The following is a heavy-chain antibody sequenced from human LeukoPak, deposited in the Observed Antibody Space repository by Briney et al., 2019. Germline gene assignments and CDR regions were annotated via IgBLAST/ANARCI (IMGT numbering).Heavy chain of an antibody. CDR3: AREWDLPGAYYMDV. V-gene: IGHV3-74*01. J-gene: IGHJ6*03. D-gene: IGHD1-26*01. Sequence: PGGSLRLSCAASGFTISPYWMHWVRQTPGNGRVWVSRISRDGSNKVYAESVKGRFTISRDNANKTLYLQMNSLRGDDTAVYYCAREWDLPGAYYMDVWGKGTTVTVSS. CDR2: ISRDGSNK. CDR1: GFTISPYW.